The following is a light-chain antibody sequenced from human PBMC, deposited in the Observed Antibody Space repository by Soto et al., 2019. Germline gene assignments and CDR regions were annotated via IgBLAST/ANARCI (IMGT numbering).Light chain of an antibody. J-gene: IGLJ2*01. V-gene: IGLV1-44*01. Sequence: QAVVTQPPSASGTPGQRVTITCSGSNSNIRSNTVNWYQQLPGTATKLLFYDNNKRRSGVPGRFSDSKSGTSASLAIRGLQPADEADYYCASWDDRLNAVVFGGGTKLTV. CDR1: NSNIRSNT. CDR3: ASWDDRLNAVV. CDR2: DNN.